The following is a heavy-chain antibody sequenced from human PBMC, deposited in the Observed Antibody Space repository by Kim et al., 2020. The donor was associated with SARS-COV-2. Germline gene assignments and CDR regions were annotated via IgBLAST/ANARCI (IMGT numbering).Heavy chain of an antibody. V-gene: IGHV4-39*07. Sequence: SETLSLTCTVSGGSISSSSYYWGWIRQPPGKGLEWIGSIYYSGSTYYNPSLKSRVTISVDTSKNQFSLKLSSVTAADTAVYYCARVLAVAGMSFDSWGQG. CDR1: GGSISSSSYY. CDR2: IYYSGST. D-gene: IGHD6-19*01. J-gene: IGHJ4*02. CDR3: ARVLAVAGMSFDS.